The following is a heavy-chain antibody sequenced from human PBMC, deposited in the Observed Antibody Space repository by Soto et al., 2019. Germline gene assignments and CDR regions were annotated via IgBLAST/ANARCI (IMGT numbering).Heavy chain of an antibody. J-gene: IGHJ4*02. CDR3: ARSLELSRAWRY. Sequence: QVQLQQWCAGLLKPSETLSLTGAGYGGSFTSYYWSWFRQPPWMGLEWIGEINHGGSANYNPSLKSRVTTSLDTSKNHFSLKLNSGTAADTAVYYCARSLELSRAWRYWGQGPLVTVSS. V-gene: IGHV4-34*01. CDR2: INHGGSA. CDR1: GGSFTSYY. D-gene: IGHD3-3*01.